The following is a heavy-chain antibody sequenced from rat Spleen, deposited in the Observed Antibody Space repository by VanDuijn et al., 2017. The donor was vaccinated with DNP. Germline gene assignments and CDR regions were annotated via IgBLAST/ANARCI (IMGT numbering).Heavy chain of an antibody. Sequence: EVQLVESGGGLVQPGRSLKLFCAASGFIFSNYEMAWVRQAPTKGLEWVATITASSGTTYYRDSVKGRFTISTDNAKNTLYLQMDSLRSEDTATYYCTTDNYSAPFDYWGQGVMVTVSS. CDR2: ITASSGTT. J-gene: IGHJ2*01. CDR1: GFIFSNYE. V-gene: IGHV5-27*01. CDR3: TTDNYSAPFDY. D-gene: IGHD1-8*01.